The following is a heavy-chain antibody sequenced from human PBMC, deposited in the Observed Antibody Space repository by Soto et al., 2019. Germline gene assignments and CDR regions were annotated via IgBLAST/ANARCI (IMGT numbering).Heavy chain of an antibody. D-gene: IGHD6-13*01. CDR1: GGSISGYY. CDR2: IYYRGST. CDR3: ARQQLLPYYYALDV. V-gene: IGHV4-59*01. Sequence: SETLSLTCTVSGGSISGYYWSWIRQPPGKGLEYIGYIYYRGSTNYNPSLKSRVTMSVDTSRNLLSLKVNSVTAADTAVYYCARQQLLPYYYALDVWGQGTTVTVS. J-gene: IGHJ6*02.